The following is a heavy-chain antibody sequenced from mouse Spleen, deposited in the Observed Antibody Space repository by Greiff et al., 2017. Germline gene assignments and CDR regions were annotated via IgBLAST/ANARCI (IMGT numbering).Heavy chain of an antibody. Sequence: VQLKESGAELVKPGASVKLSCTASGFNINDYYMHWVKQRTEQGLEWIGGIDPEDGDTKYAPKFQGKATLTADTSSNTAYLQLSSLTSEDTAVEYCAMGRGYFDYWGQGTTRTVSS. CDR1: GFNINDYY. CDR2: IDPEDGDT. CDR3: AMGRGYFDY. J-gene: IGHJ2*01. D-gene: IGHD4-1*01. V-gene: IGHV14-2*01.